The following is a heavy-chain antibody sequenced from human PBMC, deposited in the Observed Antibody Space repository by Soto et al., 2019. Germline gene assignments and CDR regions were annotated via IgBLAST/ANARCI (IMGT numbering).Heavy chain of an antibody. CDR2: IYYSGST. J-gene: IGHJ4*02. CDR3: ARGVGYCSGGSCYISENYFDY. V-gene: IGHV4-31*03. D-gene: IGHD2-15*01. CDR1: GGSISSGGYY. Sequence: SETLSLTCTVSGGSISSGGYYWSWIRQHPGKGLGWIGYIYYSGSTYYNPSLKSRVTISVDTSKNQFSLKLSSVTAADTAVYYCARGVGYCSGGSCYISENYFDYWGQGTLVTVSS.